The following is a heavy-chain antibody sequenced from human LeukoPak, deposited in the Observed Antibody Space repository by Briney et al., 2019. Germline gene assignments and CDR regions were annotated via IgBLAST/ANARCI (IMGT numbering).Heavy chain of an antibody. V-gene: IGHV3-53*01. CDR3: ARGGRGSAAVVAPRSFDI. Sequence: GGSLRLSCVASGFTFSSYAMSWVRQAPGKGLEWVSVTYTGGNSYYAGPVQGRFIISRDISKNTLYLQMNNLRAEDSALYYCARGGRGSAAVVAPRSFDIWGQGTMVTVSS. CDR2: TYTGGNS. CDR1: GFTFSSYA. J-gene: IGHJ3*02. D-gene: IGHD3-22*01.